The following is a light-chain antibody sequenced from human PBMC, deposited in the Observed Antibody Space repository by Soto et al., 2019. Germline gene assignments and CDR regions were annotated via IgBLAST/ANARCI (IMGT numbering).Light chain of an antibody. CDR2: EVN. J-gene: IGLJ3*02. CDR1: RSDVGAYNS. CDR3: HSYARGTLV. V-gene: IGLV2-8*01. Sequence: QSALTQPPSASGSRGQSVTISCTGTRSDVGAYNSVSWYQQHPGKAPKLLIYEVNKRPSGVPDRFSGSESGNTASLTISGLQAEDEADYYCHSYARGTLVFGGGTKLTVL.